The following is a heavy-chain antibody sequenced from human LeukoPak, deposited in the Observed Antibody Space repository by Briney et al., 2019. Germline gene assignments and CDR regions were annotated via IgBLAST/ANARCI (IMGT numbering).Heavy chain of an antibody. Sequence: GGTLRLSCAASGFTFSSYGMSWVRQAPGKGLEWVSAISGSGGSTYYADSVKGRFTISRDNSKNTLYLQMNSLRAEDTAVYYCAKVKHYYDSPYYFDYWGQGTLVTVSS. D-gene: IGHD3-22*01. CDR1: GFTFSSYG. J-gene: IGHJ4*02. V-gene: IGHV3-23*01. CDR3: AKVKHYYDSPYYFDY. CDR2: ISGSGGST.